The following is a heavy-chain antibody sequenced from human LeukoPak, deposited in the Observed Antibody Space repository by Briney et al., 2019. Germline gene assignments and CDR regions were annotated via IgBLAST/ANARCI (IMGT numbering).Heavy chain of an antibody. J-gene: IGHJ6*03. Sequence: PSETLSLTCTVSGGSISSSSCYWGWIRQPPGKGLEWIGSIYYSGSTYYNPSLKSRVTISVDTSKNQFSLKLSSVTAADTAVYYCARAYYDFWSGYYTGGGYYYYYMDVWGKGTTVTVSS. CDR1: GGSISSSSCY. CDR3: ARAYYDFWSGYYTGGGYYYYYMDV. CDR2: IYYSGST. D-gene: IGHD3-3*01. V-gene: IGHV4-39*01.